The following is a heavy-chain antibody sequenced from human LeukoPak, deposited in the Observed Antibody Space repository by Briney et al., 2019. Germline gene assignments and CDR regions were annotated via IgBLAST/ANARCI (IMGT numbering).Heavy chain of an antibody. D-gene: IGHD2-2*01. J-gene: IGHJ4*02. CDR2: ISAYNGNT. CDR3: VIGGSSVVPAAIPGDY. CDR1: GYTFTSYG. Sequence: ASVKVSCKASGYTFTSYGISWVRQAPGQGLEWMGWISAYNGNTNYAQKLQGRVTMTTDTSTSTAYMELSSLRSEDTAVYYCVIGGSSVVPAAIPGDYWGQGTLVTVSS. V-gene: IGHV1-18*01.